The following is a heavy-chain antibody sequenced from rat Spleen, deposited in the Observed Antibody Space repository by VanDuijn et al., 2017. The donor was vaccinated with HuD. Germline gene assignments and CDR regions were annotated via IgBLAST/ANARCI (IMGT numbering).Heavy chain of an antibody. V-gene: IGHV5S10*01. Sequence: EVQLVESGGGLVQPGRSLKLSCAASGFTFSDYNMAWVRQAPKKGLEWVATSIYDGSRTYYRDTVKGRFTISRNNAKSTLYLQMDSLRSEETATYYCATQGGPYFDYWGQRVMVTVSS. D-gene: IGHD1-11*01. CDR3: ATQGGPYFDY. CDR2: SIYDGSRT. CDR1: GFTFSDYN. J-gene: IGHJ2*01.